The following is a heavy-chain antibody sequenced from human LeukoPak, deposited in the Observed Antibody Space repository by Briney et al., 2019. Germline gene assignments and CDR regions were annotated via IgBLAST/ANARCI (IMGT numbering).Heavy chain of an antibody. V-gene: IGHV4-39*07. D-gene: IGHD3-16*02. CDR3: ARDLPVYYDYVWGSYPALYYFDY. J-gene: IGHJ4*02. CDR1: GGSISRSTYY. CDR2: IYYSGST. Sequence: SETLSLTCTVSGGSISRSTYYWGWIRQPPGKGLEWFGRIYYSGSTYYYPSLKSRVTISVDTSKNQFSLKLSSVTAADTAVYYCARDLPVYYDYVWGSYPALYYFDYWGQGTLVTVSS.